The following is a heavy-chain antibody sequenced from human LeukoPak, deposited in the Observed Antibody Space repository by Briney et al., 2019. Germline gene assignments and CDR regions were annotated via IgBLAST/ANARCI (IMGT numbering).Heavy chain of an antibody. CDR1: GYTLTELS. V-gene: IGHV1-24*01. D-gene: IGHD3-3*01. CDR2: FDPEDGET. J-gene: IGHJ6*02. Sequence: ASVKVSCKVSGYTLTELSMHRVRQAPGKGLEWMGGFDPEDGETIYAQKFQGRVTMTEDTSTDTAYMELSSLRSEDTAVYYCATTRRLRFLEWLPDYGMDVWGQGTTVTVSS. CDR3: ATTRRLRFLEWLPDYGMDV.